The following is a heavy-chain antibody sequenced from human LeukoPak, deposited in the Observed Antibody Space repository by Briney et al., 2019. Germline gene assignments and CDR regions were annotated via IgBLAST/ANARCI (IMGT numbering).Heavy chain of an antibody. Sequence: GGSLRLSCVASGFTFSGHTMHWVRQAPGKGLEYISAITTNGGTTYYANSVKGRFTISRDNSKNTLYLQMNSLRAEDTAVYYCARDLSGVTGYTYGRGIDYWGQGTLVTVSS. CDR1: GFTFSGHT. CDR3: ARDLSGVTGYTYGRGIDY. D-gene: IGHD5-18*01. CDR2: ITTNGGTT. V-gene: IGHV3-64*01. J-gene: IGHJ4*02.